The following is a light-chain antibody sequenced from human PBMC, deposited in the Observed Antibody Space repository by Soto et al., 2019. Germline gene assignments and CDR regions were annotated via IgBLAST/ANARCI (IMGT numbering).Light chain of an antibody. J-gene: IGKJ4*01. CDR3: QQLYSFPLT. CDR2: DAS. V-gene: IGKV1-9*01. Sequence: DIRLTQSPSFLSASIGDRVTITCRASQDFSNFLAWYQQKPGRAPKLLMYDASTLQSGVPSRFSGSGSGTEFTLTISSLQPEDFATYYCQQLYSFPLTCGGGTKVEIK. CDR1: QDFSNF.